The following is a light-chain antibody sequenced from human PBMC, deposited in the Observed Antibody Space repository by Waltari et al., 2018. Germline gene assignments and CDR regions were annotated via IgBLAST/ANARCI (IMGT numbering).Light chain of an antibody. CDR2: QDD. V-gene: IGLV3-1*01. J-gene: IGLJ3*02. Sequence: SCELTQPPSLSVSPGQTVSITCSGDKLGDKYVCWYQQKPGQSPVLVIYQDDKLPSGIPERFSGSNSGNTATLTISGNQTMDEGDYYCQAWGSSTHIVFGGVTKLTVL. CDR3: QAWGSSTHIV. CDR1: KLGDKY.